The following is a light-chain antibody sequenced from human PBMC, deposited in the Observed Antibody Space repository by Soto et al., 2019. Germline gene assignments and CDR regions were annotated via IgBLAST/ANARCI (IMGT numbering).Light chain of an antibody. J-gene: IGKJ1*01. CDR3: QKYDSAPWT. Sequence: DLQMTQSPSSLSASVRDRVTITCRASQGISNYLAWYQQKPGKVPKLLIYAASTLQSGGPSRFSGSGSWTDFTLTISSLQPEDVATYYCQKYDSAPWTFGQGTKVEIK. CDR1: QGISNY. V-gene: IGKV1-27*01. CDR2: AAS.